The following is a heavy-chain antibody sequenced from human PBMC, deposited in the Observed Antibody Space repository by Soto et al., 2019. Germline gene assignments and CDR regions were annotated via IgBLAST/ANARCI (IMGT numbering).Heavy chain of an antibody. V-gene: IGHV1-18*01. Sequence: QVQLVKSGAEVKKPGASVKVSCKASGYTFPSYGISWWRQAPGQGLEWMGWISAYNDNTNYAKKLQGRVTMTTDTSTSTAYMELRSLRSDDTAVYYCARDLVSHPHDYWGQGTLVTVSS. CDR3: ARDLVSHPHDY. CDR1: GYTFPSYG. CDR2: ISAYNDNT. J-gene: IGHJ4*02.